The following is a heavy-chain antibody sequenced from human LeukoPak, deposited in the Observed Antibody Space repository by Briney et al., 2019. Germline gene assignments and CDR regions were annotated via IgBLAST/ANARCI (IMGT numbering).Heavy chain of an antibody. Sequence: SVKVSCKASGGTFSSYTISWVRQAPGQGLEWMGRIIPILGIANYAQKFQGRVTITADKSTSTAYMELSSLRSEDTAVYYCATDYYGSGSYTYYFDYWGQGTLVTVSS. CDR3: ATDYYGSGSYTYYFDY. CDR1: GGTFSSYT. CDR2: IIPILGIA. V-gene: IGHV1-69*02. J-gene: IGHJ4*02. D-gene: IGHD3-10*01.